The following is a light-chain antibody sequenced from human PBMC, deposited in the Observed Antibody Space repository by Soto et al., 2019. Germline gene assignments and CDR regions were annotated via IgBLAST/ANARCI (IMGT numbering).Light chain of an antibody. V-gene: IGKV1-39*01. CDR1: QSISTY. Sequence: DIQMTQSPSSLSAFVGGRVTITCRASQSISTYLNWYQQKPGKAPRFLIYAASNLQSGVPSRFSGSGSGTYFTLTINNLQPEDFAIYYCQQSYNTPIAFGGGTKVQ. CDR3: QQSYNTPIA. CDR2: AAS. J-gene: IGKJ4*01.